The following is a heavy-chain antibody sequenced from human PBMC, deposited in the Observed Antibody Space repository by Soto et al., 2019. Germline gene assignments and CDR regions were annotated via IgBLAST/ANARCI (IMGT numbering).Heavy chain of an antibody. Sequence: GGSLRLSCAASGFTFDDYAMHWVRQAPGKGLEWVSGISWNSGSIGYADSVKGRFTISRDNAKNSLYLQMNSLRAEDTALYYCAKDSKPYSGDLRNWFDPWGQGTLVTVSS. CDR1: GFTFDDYA. CDR3: AKDSKPYSGDLRNWFDP. J-gene: IGHJ5*02. V-gene: IGHV3-9*01. D-gene: IGHD4-17*01. CDR2: ISWNSGSI.